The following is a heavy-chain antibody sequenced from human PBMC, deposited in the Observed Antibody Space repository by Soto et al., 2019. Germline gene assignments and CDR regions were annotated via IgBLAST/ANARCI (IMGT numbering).Heavy chain of an antibody. D-gene: IGHD2-21*02. CDR1: GGSVSSNSAA. V-gene: IGHV6-1*01. CDR2: AYYRSQWYY. Sequence: SHTLSLTGAISGGSVSSNSAAWNWIRQSPSRGLEWLGRAYYRSQWYYDSAVSVKSRIAVIPDTSKNQFSLQLHSVTPDDTAVYYCTKQKRDSRTSKGMDVSGTGPTGTVSS. J-gene: IGHJ6*04. CDR3: TKQKRDSRTSKGMDV.